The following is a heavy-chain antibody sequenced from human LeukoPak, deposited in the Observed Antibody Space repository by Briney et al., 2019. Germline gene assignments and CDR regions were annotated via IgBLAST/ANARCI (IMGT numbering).Heavy chain of an antibody. CDR2: IYRSGST. V-gene: IGHV4-34*01. CDR3: ARQGASYGDYRIDY. Sequence: SETLSLTCAVYGGSFSGYYWSWIRQPPGKGLEWIGSIYRSGSTNYNPSLKSRVTISVDTSKNQFSLNLSSVTAADTAVYYCARQGASYGDYRIDYWGQGTLVTVSS. D-gene: IGHD4-17*01. J-gene: IGHJ4*02. CDR1: GGSFSGYY.